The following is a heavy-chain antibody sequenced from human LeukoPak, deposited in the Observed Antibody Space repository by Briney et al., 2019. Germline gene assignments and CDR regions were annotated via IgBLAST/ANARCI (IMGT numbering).Heavy chain of an antibody. CDR3: ARERLYGGNSRFDY. Sequence: PSQTLSLTCTVSGGSISSGSYYWSWIRQPAGKGLEWIGRIYTSGSTNYNPSLKSRVTISVDTSKNQFSLKLSSVTAADTAVYYCARERLYGGNSRFDYWGQGTLDTVSS. J-gene: IGHJ4*02. D-gene: IGHD4-23*01. CDR1: GGSISSGSYY. V-gene: IGHV4-61*02. CDR2: IYTSGST.